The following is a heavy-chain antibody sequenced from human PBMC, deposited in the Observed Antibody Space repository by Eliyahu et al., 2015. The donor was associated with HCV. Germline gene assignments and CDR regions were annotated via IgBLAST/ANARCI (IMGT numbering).Heavy chain of an antibody. CDR3: AQAGGRVFDWKPDY. V-gene: IGHV1-18*01. J-gene: IGHJ4*02. D-gene: IGHD3-9*01. CDR2: GSNYNGNT. Sequence: QVQLVQSGAEMKKPGASVKVSCKASGYTFTSDGITWVRQAPGQGLEWMGWGSNYNGNTNYALKLQDRVIMTTDKSTNTAYMELRDLKSDDTAVYYCAQAGGRVFDWKPDYWGQGTLVTVSS. CDR1: GYTFTSDG.